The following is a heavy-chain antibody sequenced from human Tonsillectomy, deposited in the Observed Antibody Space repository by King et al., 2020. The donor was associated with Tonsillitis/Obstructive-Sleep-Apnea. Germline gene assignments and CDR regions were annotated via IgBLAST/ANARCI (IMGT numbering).Heavy chain of an antibody. D-gene: IGHD3-16*02. CDR3: ARGKYDYVWGSYRSRDYFDY. CDR2: ISGYNDNT. CDR1: GYTFSSYD. J-gene: IGHJ4*02. Sequence: QLVQSGVEVKKPGASVKVSCKASGYTFSSYDINWVRQAPGQGLEWMGRISGYNDNTKYAQILQGRVTMTTDTSTSTAYMELRSLRSDDTAVYYCARGKYDYVWGSYRSRDYFDYWGQGTLVTVSS. V-gene: IGHV1-18*01.